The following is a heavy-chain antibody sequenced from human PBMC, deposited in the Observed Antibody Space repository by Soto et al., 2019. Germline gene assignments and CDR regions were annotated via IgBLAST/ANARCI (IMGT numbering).Heavy chain of an antibody. CDR3: AHAYGGRTLY. J-gene: IGHJ4*02. CDR2: IDWDDAK. CDR1: WFSLSTSRGG. Sequence: QITLKESGPTLVKPTQTITLTCTFSWFSLSTSRGGVGWIRQPPGKALQWLAAIDWDDAKTYRPSLKSRLTITKETSQNQVALTMTNTDPVDTATYYCAHAYGGRTLYWGQGPLVTVSS. V-gene: IGHV2-5*02. D-gene: IGHD1-26*01.